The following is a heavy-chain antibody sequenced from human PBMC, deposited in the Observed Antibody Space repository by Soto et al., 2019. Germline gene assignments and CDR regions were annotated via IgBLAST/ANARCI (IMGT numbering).Heavy chain of an antibody. CDR3: AHTITMTNVGRYFDY. CDR1: GFSLSTSGVG. Sequence: QITLKESGPTLVKPTQTLTLTCTFSGFSLSTSGVGVGWIRQPPGKALEWLALIYWDDDKRYSPSLKSRLTITQDPSKTQVVLTMPNMDPVDTATYYCAHTITMTNVGRYFDYWGQGTLVTVSS. CDR2: IYWDDDK. D-gene: IGHD3-22*01. V-gene: IGHV2-5*02. J-gene: IGHJ4*02.